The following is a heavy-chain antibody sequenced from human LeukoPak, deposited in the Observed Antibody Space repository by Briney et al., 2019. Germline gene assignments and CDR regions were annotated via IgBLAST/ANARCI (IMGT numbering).Heavy chain of an antibody. CDR2: IYYTGST. CDR3: ARGPYSYDSSGAFDI. CDR1: GGSVSDYY. J-gene: IGHJ3*02. V-gene: IGHV4-59*08. Sequence: NASETLSLTCTVSGGSVSDYYWSWIRQSPGKGLEWIGYIYYTGSTSYNPSLRSRVTMSADTSKNQFSLKLSSVTAADTAVYFCARGPYSYDSSGAFDIWGQGTMVTVSS. D-gene: IGHD3-22*01.